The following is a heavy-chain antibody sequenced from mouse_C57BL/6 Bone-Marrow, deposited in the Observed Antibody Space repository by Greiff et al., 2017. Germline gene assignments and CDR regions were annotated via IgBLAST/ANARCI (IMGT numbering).Heavy chain of an antibody. CDR2: IYPGDGDT. Sequence: QVQLQQSGPELVKPGASVKISCKASGYAFSSSWMNWVKQRPGKGLEWIGRIYPGDGDTNYNGKFKGKATLTADKSSSTAYMQLSSLTSEDSAVXFCASSYYYGSSPFAYWGQGTLVTVSA. V-gene: IGHV1-82*01. J-gene: IGHJ3*01. CDR3: ASSYYYGSSPFAY. CDR1: GYAFSSSW. D-gene: IGHD1-1*01.